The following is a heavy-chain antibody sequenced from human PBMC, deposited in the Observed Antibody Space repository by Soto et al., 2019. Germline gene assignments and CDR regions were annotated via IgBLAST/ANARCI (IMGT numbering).Heavy chain of an antibody. CDR1: GFTFSSYA. D-gene: IGHD3-3*01. Sequence: GGSLRLSCAASGFTFSSYAMHWFRQAPGKGLEWVAVISYDGSNKYYADSVKGRFTISRDNSKNTLYLQMNSLRAEDTAVYYCARGVGDYDFWSGYYSLFDYWGQGTLVTVSS. V-gene: IGHV3-30-3*01. CDR2: ISYDGSNK. J-gene: IGHJ4*02. CDR3: ARGVGDYDFWSGYYSLFDY.